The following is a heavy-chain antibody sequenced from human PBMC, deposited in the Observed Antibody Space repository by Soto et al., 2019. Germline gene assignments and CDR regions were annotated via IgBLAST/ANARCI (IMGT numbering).Heavy chain of an antibody. V-gene: IGHV4-30-4*01. CDR1: GGSISSGDYY. Sequence: SETLSLTCTVSGGSISSGDYYWSWIRQPPGKGLEWIGYIYYSGSTYYNPSLKSRVTISVDTSKNQFSLKLSSVTTADTAVYYCARASPVVTYVWGQGTTVTVSS. D-gene: IGHD5-18*01. CDR3: ARASPVVTYV. J-gene: IGHJ6*02. CDR2: IYYSGST.